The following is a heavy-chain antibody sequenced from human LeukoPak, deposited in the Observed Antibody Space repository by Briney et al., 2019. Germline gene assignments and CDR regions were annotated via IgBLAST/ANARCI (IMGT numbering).Heavy chain of an antibody. CDR1: GFIFSTFW. J-gene: IGHJ4*02. Sequence: GGSLRLSCAASGFIFSTFWMSWVRQAPGKGRGWVANIKEVGRAKYYIRSVTGRFTTSRSNPTNSLYLRLNSLRVEYTAVIYCTKDFDYWGQGILVTASS. CDR3: TKDFDY. V-gene: IGHV3-7*01. CDR2: IKEVGRAK.